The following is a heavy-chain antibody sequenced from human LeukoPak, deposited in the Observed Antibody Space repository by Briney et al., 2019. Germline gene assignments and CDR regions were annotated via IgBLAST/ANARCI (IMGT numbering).Heavy chain of an antibody. D-gene: IGHD3-9*01. V-gene: IGHV3-9*01. J-gene: IGHJ5*02. CDR2: INWNSDSI. CDR3: AKDTRTKNYDILTGYYNSLQGWFDP. CDR1: GFTFDDYA. Sequence: GRSLRLSCAVSGFTFDDYAMHWVRQVPGKGLEWVSGINWNSDSIGYADSVKGRFTISRDNAKNSLYLQMNSLRAEDTALYYCAKDTRTKNYDILTGYYNSLQGWFDPWGQGTLVTVSS.